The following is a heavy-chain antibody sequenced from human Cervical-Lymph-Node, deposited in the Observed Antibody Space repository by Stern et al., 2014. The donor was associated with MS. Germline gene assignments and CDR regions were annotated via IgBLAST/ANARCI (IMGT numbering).Heavy chain of an antibody. J-gene: IGHJ5*02. Sequence: VQLVESGAEVKKPGSSLNVSCKASGGTFSSSGDVTWLRQPPGQRLEGMGRFVPNLGTPIYELKFQGRVTITADTSSSTTYMELSGLKSEDTAVYYCARGIVSHRASSTNRAAATLHNLFDLWGQGTQVTVSP. D-gene: IGHD1-26*01. CDR3: ARGIVSHRASSTNRAAATLHNLFDL. CDR1: GGTFSSSG. CDR2: FVPNLGTP. V-gene: IGHV1-69*04.